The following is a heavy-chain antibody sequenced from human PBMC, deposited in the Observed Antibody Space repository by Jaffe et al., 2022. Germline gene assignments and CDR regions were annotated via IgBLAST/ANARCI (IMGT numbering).Heavy chain of an antibody. CDR3: ARDREYSRGDAFDY. Sequence: EVQLLESGGGLGQPGGSLRLSCAASGFSFISYGMSWVRQAPGKGLEWVSGISGSGGSTSYADSVKGRFTISRDNSKNTLYLQMSSLRAEDTAVYYCARDREYSRGDAFDYWGQGTLVTVSS. J-gene: IGHJ4*02. CDR1: GFSFISYG. V-gene: IGHV3-23*01. D-gene: IGHD6-13*01. CDR2: ISGSGGST.